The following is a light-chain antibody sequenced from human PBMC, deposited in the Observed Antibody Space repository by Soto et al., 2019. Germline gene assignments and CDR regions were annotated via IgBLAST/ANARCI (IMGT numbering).Light chain of an antibody. Sequence: QSALTQPPSASGSPGQSVTISCTGTSSDVGGYNYVSWYQHHPGKAPKLMIYGVNKRPSEVPDRFSASKSGNTASLTVSGLQAEDEADYYCSSYAGSNNLVFGTGTKLTVL. CDR2: GVN. J-gene: IGLJ1*01. CDR1: SSDVGGYNY. V-gene: IGLV2-8*01. CDR3: SSYAGSNNLV.